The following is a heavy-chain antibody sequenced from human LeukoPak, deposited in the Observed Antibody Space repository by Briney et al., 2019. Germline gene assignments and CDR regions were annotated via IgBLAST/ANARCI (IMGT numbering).Heavy chain of an antibody. Sequence: PSETLSLTCTVSGAPVSSYYWTWLRQPPGKRLEWIGFVHYSGSTSYNPSLNSRVTMSLDASKNQFSLNLSSVTAADTAMYYCARSHDHLWGNYPDYWGQGTLVTVSS. CDR2: VHYSGST. CDR3: ARSHDHLWGNYPDY. D-gene: IGHD3-16*02. V-gene: IGHV4-59*02. J-gene: IGHJ4*01. CDR1: GAPVSSYY.